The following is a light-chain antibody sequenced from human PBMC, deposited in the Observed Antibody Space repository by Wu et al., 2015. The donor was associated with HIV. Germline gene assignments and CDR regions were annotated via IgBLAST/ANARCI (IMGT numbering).Light chain of an antibody. V-gene: IGKV3-20*01. CDR2: GAS. CDR1: QSIISNY. J-gene: IGKJ2*03. Sequence: EIVLTQSPGTLSLSPGERATLSCRASQSIISNYLAWYQQKPGQAPRLLIYGASSRATGIPDRFSGSGSGTDFTLTISRLEPEDSAVYYCHQYGTSPPYSFGQGTKLEIK. CDR3: HQYGTSPPYS.